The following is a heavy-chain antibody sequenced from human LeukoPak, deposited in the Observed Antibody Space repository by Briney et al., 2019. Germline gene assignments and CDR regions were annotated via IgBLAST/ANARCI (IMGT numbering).Heavy chain of an antibody. D-gene: IGHD3-22*01. Sequence: GGSLRLSCAASGFIFSSFGMHWVRQAPGKGLEWVAVMWHDGSYKYYVDSVKGRFTISRDNAKNRLYLQMNNLRVEDTAVYYCARVGDYENSGSQPFDYWGQGTLVTVSS. J-gene: IGHJ4*02. V-gene: IGHV3-33*01. CDR1: GFIFSSFG. CDR3: ARVGDYENSGSQPFDY. CDR2: MWHDGSYK.